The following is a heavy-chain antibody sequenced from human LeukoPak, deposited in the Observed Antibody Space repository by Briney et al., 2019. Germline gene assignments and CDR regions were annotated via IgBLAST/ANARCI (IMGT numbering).Heavy chain of an antibody. Sequence: SETLSLTCTVSGGSIRSYYWSWIRQPPGKGLEWIGRIYYSGSTNYNPSLKSRVTMSVDTSKNPFSLKLRSVTAADTAVYYGARETFGEVGPYYCYSMDVWGKGPAITVSS. D-gene: IGHD3-10*01. J-gene: IGHJ6*03. V-gene: IGHV4-4*07. CDR1: GGSIRSYY. CDR2: IYYSGST. CDR3: ARETFGEVGPYYCYSMDV.